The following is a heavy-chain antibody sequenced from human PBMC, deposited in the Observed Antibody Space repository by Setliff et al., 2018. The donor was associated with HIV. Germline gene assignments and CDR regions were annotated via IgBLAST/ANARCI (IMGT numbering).Heavy chain of an antibody. CDR1: GYTLTELS. V-gene: IGHV1-24*01. Sequence: ASVKVSCKVSGYTLTELSIHWVRQAPGKGLEWVGSPIPALGEPHYAQSVQGRAAITADDSTHTAYLELVNLRSDDTATFYCGRGTLYGVSDYWGPGTLVTVSS. CDR2: PIPALGEP. D-gene: IGHD3-3*01. CDR3: GRGTLYGVSDY. J-gene: IGHJ4*02.